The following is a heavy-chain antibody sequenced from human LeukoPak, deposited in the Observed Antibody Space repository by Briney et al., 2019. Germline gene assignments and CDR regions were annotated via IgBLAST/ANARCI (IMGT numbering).Heavy chain of an antibody. V-gene: IGHV3-23*01. CDR3: AKGVRAVAGTSWPN. D-gene: IGHD6-19*01. Sequence: PGGSLRLSCAASGFTFSSYSMNWVRQAPGKGLEWVSAISGSGGSTYFADSLKGRFTISRDNSKNTLYLQLNSLRAEDTAVYYCAKGVRAVAGTSWPNWGQGTLVTVSS. J-gene: IGHJ4*02. CDR2: ISGSGGST. CDR1: GFTFSSYS.